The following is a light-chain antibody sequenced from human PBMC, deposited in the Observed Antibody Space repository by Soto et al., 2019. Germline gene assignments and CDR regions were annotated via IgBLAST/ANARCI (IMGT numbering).Light chain of an antibody. Sequence: EIVMTQSPATLXVSPGERATXSXRASQSVGSDLAWYQQKPGQAPRLLIYGASTRATAIPASFSGSGSGTEFTLTISSLQSEDFAVYSCQQYNHWPSITFGQGTRLEFK. CDR1: QSVGSD. V-gene: IGKV3-15*01. CDR3: QQYNHWPSIT. J-gene: IGKJ5*01. CDR2: GAS.